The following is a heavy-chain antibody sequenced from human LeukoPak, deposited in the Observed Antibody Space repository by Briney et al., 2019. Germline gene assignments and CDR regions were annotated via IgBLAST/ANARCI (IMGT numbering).Heavy chain of an antibody. CDR3: ARLSGGVRGVIIDY. Sequence: GASVKVSCKASGYTFTGYYMHWVRQAPGQGLEWMGRINPNSGGTNYAQKFQGRVTMTRDTSISTAYMELSRLRSDDTAVYYCARLSGGVRGVIIDYWGQGTLVTVSS. D-gene: IGHD3-10*01. CDR1: GYTFTGYY. J-gene: IGHJ4*02. V-gene: IGHV1-2*06. CDR2: INPNSGGT.